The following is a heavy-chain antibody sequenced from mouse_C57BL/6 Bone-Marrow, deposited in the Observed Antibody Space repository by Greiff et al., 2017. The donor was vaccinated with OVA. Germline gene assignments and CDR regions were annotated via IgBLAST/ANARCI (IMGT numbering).Heavy chain of an antibody. Sequence: EVQRVESGGGLVKPGGSLKLSCAASGFTFSSYAMSWVRQTPEKRLEWVATISDGGSYTYYPDNVKGRFTISRNNAKNNLYLQMSHLKSEDTAMYYCARELGGVTTMITNWYFDVWGTGTTVTVSS. CDR3: ARELGGVTTMITNWYFDV. CDR2: ISDGGSYT. J-gene: IGHJ1*03. CDR1: GFTFSSYA. V-gene: IGHV5-4*01. D-gene: IGHD2-4*01.